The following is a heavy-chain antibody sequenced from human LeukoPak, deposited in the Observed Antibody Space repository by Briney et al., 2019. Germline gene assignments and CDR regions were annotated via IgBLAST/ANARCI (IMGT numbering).Heavy chain of an antibody. CDR2: IYTSGST. J-gene: IGHJ4*02. D-gene: IGHD6-13*01. V-gene: IGHV4-4*07. CDR3: ARVSSGYSSSWFDY. Sequence: SETLSLTCTVSGGSISSYYWSWIRQPAGKGLEWIGRIYTSGSTNYNPSLKSRVTMSVDTSKNQFSLKLSSVTAADTAVYYCARVSSGYSSSWFDYWGPGTLVTVSS. CDR1: GGSISSYY.